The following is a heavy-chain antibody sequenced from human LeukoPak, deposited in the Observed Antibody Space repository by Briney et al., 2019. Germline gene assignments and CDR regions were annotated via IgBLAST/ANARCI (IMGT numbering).Heavy chain of an antibody. CDR1: GGTFSSYA. J-gene: IGHJ4*02. D-gene: IGHD3-22*01. CDR2: IIPIFGTA. V-gene: IGHV1-69*13. CDR3: ARLIPPDSSGYYYGPPDY. Sequence: SVKVSCKASGGTFSSYAISWVRQAPGQGLEWMGGIIPIFGTANYAQKFQGRVTITADESTSTAYMELSSLRSEDTAVYYCARLIPPDSSGYYYGPPDYWGQGTLVTVSS.